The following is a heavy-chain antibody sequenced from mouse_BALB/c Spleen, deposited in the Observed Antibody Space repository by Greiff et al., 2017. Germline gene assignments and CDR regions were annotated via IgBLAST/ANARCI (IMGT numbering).Heavy chain of an antibody. CDR1: GYTFTDYN. D-gene: IGHD2-14*01. CDR3: ARSAYYRYTWFAY. V-gene: IGHV1S29*02. CDR2: IYPYNGGT. Sequence: EVQLQQSGPELVKPGASVKISCKASGYTFTDYNMHWVKQSHGKSLEWIGYIYPYNGGTGYNQKFKSKATLTVDNSSSTAYMELRSLTSEDSAVYYCARSAYYRYTWFAYWGQGTLVTVSA. J-gene: IGHJ3*01.